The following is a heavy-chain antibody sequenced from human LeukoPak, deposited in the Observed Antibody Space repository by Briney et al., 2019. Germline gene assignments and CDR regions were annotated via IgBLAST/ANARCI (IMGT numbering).Heavy chain of an antibody. J-gene: IGHJ4*02. CDR1: GGSISSGGYY. CDR3: ASLIDCSGGSCYVFDY. D-gene: IGHD2-15*01. V-gene: IGHV4-39*01. CDR2: IYYSGST. Sequence: PSETLSLTCTVSGGSISSGGYYWSWTRQPPGKGLEWIGSIYYSGSTYYNPSLKSRVTISVDTSKNQFSLKLSSVTAADTAVYYCASLIDCSGGSCYVFDYWGQGTLVTVSS.